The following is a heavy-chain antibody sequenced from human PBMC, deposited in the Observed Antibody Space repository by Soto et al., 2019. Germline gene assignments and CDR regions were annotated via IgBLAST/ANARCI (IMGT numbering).Heavy chain of an antibody. J-gene: IGHJ4*02. Sequence: SETLSLTCTVSGGSISSYYWSWIRQPPGKGLEWIGYIYYSGSTNYNPSLKSRVTISVDKSKNQFSLKLSSVTAADTAVYYCATDVWARLDWGQGTLVTVSS. CDR2: IYYSGST. CDR3: ATDVWARLD. V-gene: IGHV4-59*12. CDR1: GGSISSYY. D-gene: IGHD6-19*01.